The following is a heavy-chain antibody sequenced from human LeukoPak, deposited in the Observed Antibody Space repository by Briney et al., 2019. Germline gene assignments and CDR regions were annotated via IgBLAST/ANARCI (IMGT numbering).Heavy chain of an antibody. D-gene: IGHD3-22*01. V-gene: IGHV4-31*03. CDR3: ARGRLFSSSGYYYSNWFDP. CDR2: IYYSGST. CDR1: GGSISSGGYY. Sequence: TLSLTCTVSGGSISSGGYYWSWIRQHPGKGLEWTGYIYYSGSTYYNPSLKSRVTISVDTSKNQFSLKLSSVTAADTAVYYCARGRLFSSSGYYYSNWFDPWGQGTLVTVSS. J-gene: IGHJ5*02.